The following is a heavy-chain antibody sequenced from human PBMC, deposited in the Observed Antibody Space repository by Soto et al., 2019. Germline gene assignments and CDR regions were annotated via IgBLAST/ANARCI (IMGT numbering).Heavy chain of an antibody. CDR3: ARDSWELPGVY. J-gene: IGHJ4*02. Sequence: QVQLVESGGGVVQPGRSLRLSCAASGFTFSSYAMHWVRQAPGKGLEWVAVISYDGSNKYYADSVKGRFTISRDNSKNTLYLQMNSLRAEDTAVYYCARDSWELPGVYWGQGTLVTVSS. CDR2: ISYDGSNK. V-gene: IGHV3-30-3*01. CDR1: GFTFSSYA. D-gene: IGHD1-26*01.